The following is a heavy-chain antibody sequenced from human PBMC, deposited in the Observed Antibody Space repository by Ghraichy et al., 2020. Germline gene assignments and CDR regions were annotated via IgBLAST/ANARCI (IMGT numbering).Heavy chain of an antibody. J-gene: IGHJ6*02. V-gene: IGHV4-34*01. Sequence: SQTLSLTCTVYGGSFSGYYWTWLRQPPAKGLEWSGEINHSRSTNYNPYLKSRVTISIDTSKNQFSLRLSSVTAADTAVYYCARGPLYHGHYYYAMEVWGQGTTVTVSS. CDR2: INHSRST. CDR3: ARGPLYHGHYYYAMEV. CDR1: GGSFSGYY. D-gene: IGHD2-8*01.